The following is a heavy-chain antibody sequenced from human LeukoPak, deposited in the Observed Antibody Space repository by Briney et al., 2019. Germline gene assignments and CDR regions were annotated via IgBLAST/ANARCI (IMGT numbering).Heavy chain of an antibody. CDR1: VGTFSSYA. D-gene: IGHD2-2*02. CDR3: ARMGCSSTSCYTGYYYYYMDV. CDR2: IIPILGIA. V-gene: IGHV1-69*04. J-gene: IGHJ6*03. Sequence: SVKVSCKASVGTFSSYAISCVRQAPGQGREWMGRIIPILGIANYAQKFQGRVTITAGKSTSTAYMELSSLRSEDTAVYYCARMGCSSTSCYTGYYYYYMDVWGKGTTVTVSS.